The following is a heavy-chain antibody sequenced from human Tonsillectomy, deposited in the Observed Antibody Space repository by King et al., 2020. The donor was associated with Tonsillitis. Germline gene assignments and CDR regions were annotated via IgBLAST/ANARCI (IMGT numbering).Heavy chain of an antibody. CDR2: ISGSGDRT. Sequence: VQLVESGGGLVQPGGSLRLSCAASGFTFSNHAMSWVRQAPGKGLEWVSAISGSGDRTYYADSVKGRFTISRDNSKNTLSLQMNSLRAEDTALYYCARDLRLGYCSGGTCFGYFDLWGRGTLVAVSS. CDR3: ARDLRLGYCSGGTCFGYFDL. V-gene: IGHV3-23*04. D-gene: IGHD2-15*01. CDR1: GFTFSNHA. J-gene: IGHJ2*01.